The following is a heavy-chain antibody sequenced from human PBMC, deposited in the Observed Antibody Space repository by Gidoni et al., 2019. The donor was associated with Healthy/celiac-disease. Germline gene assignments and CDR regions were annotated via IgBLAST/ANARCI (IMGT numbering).Heavy chain of an antibody. J-gene: IGHJ4*02. V-gene: IGHV4-38-2*02. CDR2: IYHSGST. Sequence: QVQLQESGPGLVKPSETLSLTCAVSGYSISSGYYWGWLRQPPGKGLEWIGSIYHSGSTYYNPSLKSRVTISVDTSKNQFSLKLSSVTAADTAVYYCARDPGGLERRDYWGQGTLVTVSS. CDR3: ARDPGGLERRDY. CDR1: GYSISSGYY. D-gene: IGHD1-1*01.